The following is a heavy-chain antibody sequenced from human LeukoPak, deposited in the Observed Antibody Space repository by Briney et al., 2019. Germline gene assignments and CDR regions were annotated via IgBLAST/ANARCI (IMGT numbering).Heavy chain of an antibody. J-gene: IGHJ4*02. CDR3: ARHEATIFGVVTTTNFAY. V-gene: IGHV4-34*01. Sequence: SETLSLTCAVYGGSFSGYYWSWIRQPPGKGLEWIGEINHSGSTNYNPSLKSRVTISVDTSKNQFSLKLSSVTAADTAVYYCARHEATIFGVVTTTNFAYWGQGTLVTVSS. CDR2: INHSGST. CDR1: GGSFSGYY. D-gene: IGHD3-3*01.